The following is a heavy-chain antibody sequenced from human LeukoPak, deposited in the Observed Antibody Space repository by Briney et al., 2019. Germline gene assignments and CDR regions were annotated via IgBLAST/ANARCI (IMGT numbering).Heavy chain of an antibody. Sequence: PSETLSLTCTVSGGSISSGGSYWSWIRQHPGKGLEWIGYIYYSGSTYYNPSLKSRVTISVDTSKNQFSLKLSSVTAADTAVYYCARDGGYYDSSGYSSFDYWGQGTLVTVSS. D-gene: IGHD3-22*01. CDR3: ARDGGYYDSSGYSSFDY. J-gene: IGHJ4*02. CDR2: IYYSGST. CDR1: GGSISSGGSY. V-gene: IGHV4-31*03.